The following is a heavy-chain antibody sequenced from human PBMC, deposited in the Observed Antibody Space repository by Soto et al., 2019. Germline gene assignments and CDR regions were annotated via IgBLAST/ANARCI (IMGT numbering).Heavy chain of an antibody. D-gene: IGHD3-3*02. V-gene: IGHV4-59*01. J-gene: IGHJ4*02. CDR3: ATGGGWLHNSYIRGLYFDY. CDR1: GGSLSCSY. Sequence: SETLSRTCTVSGGSLSCSYCSWIRKSPGKSLEWIASISYTGSTTHNPSLKSRVTLSVDTSKNQFSLSLTSVTPADTAAYYCATGGGWLHNSYIRGLYFDYWGQGVLVTVSS. CDR2: ISYTGST.